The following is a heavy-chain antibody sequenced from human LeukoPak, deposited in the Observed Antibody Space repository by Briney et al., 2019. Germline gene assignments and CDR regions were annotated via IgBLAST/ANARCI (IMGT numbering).Heavy chain of an antibody. V-gene: IGHV3-7*01. Sequence: AGGSLRLSCAASGLTFSSYWMSWVRQAPGKGLEWVANIKQDGSEKYYVDSVKGRFTISRDNAKNSLYLQMNSLRAEDTAVYYCARLKQQLVRLLSRDTTYYYYYYMDVWGKGTTVIVSS. D-gene: IGHD6-13*01. CDR1: GLTFSSYW. CDR2: IKQDGSEK. CDR3: ARLKQQLVRLLSRDTTYYYYYYMDV. J-gene: IGHJ6*03.